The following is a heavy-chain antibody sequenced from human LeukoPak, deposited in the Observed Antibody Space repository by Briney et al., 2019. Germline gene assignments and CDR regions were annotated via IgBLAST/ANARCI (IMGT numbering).Heavy chain of an antibody. V-gene: IGHV1-8*01. Sequence: ASVKVSCKASGYTFTSYDINWVRQATGQGLEWMGWMNPNSGNTGYAQKFQGRVTMTRNTSISTAYMELSSLRSEDPAVYSCATVGREYYYGSGHDYWGQGTLVTVSS. CDR3: ATVGREYYYGSGHDY. CDR2: MNPNSGNT. J-gene: IGHJ4*02. CDR1: GYTFTSYD. D-gene: IGHD3-10*01.